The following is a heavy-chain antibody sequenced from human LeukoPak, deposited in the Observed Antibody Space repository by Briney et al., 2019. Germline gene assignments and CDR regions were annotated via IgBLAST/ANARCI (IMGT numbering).Heavy chain of an antibody. J-gene: IGHJ4*02. CDR3: AKDRDVYGWSYPLDY. D-gene: IGHD1-26*01. Sequence: GGSLRLSCAASGFTFSSYDMHWVRQAPGKGLEWVTFIRYDGGYKYYADSVKGRFTISRDNSKNTLFLQMNSLRAEDTAVYYCAKDRDVYGWSYPLDYWGQGTLVTVSS. CDR1: GFTFSSYD. V-gene: IGHV3-30*02. CDR2: IRYDGGYK.